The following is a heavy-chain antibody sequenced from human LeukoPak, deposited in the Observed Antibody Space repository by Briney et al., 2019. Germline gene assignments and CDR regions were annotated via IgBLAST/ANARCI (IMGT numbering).Heavy chain of an antibody. D-gene: IGHD7-27*01. CDR2: IFYSGST. CDR3: ARRTGNAFDI. CDR1: GGSISSGGYY. V-gene: IGHV4-31*03. Sequence: SETLSLTCTVSGGSISSGGYYWSCIRQHPGKGLEWIGYIFYSGSTYYNPSLKSRVIISVDASKNQFSLKLSSVTAADTAVYYCARRTGNAFDIWGQGTMVTVSS. J-gene: IGHJ3*02.